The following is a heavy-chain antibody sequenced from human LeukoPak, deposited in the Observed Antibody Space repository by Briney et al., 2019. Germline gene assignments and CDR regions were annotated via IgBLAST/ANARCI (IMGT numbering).Heavy chain of an antibody. V-gene: IGHV3-21*01. Sequence: PGGSLRLSCAASGFTFSSYGMNWVRQAPGKGLEWVSSISSSSTYIYYADSVKGRFTISRDNAKKSLFLQMNSLRAEDTAVYYCARDMGSSLGMGAFDIWGQGTMVTVSS. CDR2: ISSSSTYI. CDR3: ARDMGSSLGMGAFDI. D-gene: IGHD7-27*01. J-gene: IGHJ3*02. CDR1: GFTFSSYG.